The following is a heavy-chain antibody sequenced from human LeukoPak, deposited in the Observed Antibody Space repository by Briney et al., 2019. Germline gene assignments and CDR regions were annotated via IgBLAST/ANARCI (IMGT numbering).Heavy chain of an antibody. CDR1: GFTFANHD. CDR3: AELVTLNF. Sequence: GALRLSCAASGFTFANHDMSWVRQAPGKGLEWVSGVSASGSSRFYADSVKGRFTVSRDNSKNTLYLQMNSLRVEGTAVYYCAELVTLNFWGQGTLVTVSS. J-gene: IGHJ4*02. V-gene: IGHV3-23*01. D-gene: IGHD2-21*02. CDR2: VSASGSSR.